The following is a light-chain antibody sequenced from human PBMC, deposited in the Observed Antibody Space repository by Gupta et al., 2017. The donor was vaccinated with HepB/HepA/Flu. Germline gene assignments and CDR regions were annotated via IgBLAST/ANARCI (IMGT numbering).Light chain of an antibody. CDR3: ETWGSNPV. CDR2: LASSGSY. CDR1: SGHSNYG. V-gene: IGLV4-60*03. J-gene: IGLJ3*02. Sequence: QPVLTQSSSASVSLGSSIKLTFTLSSGHSNYGIAWHQQLPGKAPRYLMKLASSGSYNTGSGVPDRFSGSSSGADRYLTISNLQSEDEADYYCETWGSNPVFGGGTKLTVL.